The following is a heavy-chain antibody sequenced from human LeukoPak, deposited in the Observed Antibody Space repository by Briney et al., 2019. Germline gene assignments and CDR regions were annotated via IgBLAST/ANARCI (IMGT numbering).Heavy chain of an antibody. CDR1: GFTFSTYA. J-gene: IGHJ4*02. CDR3: ARSGTEDGYNIYFDH. CDR2: ISGSGSGT. Sequence: GGSLRLSCATSGFTFSTYAMSWVRQAPGKGLEWVSLISGSGSGTHYADSVKGRLTISRDNSKNMLYLHMNTLRAGDTAVYYCARSGTEDGYNIYFDHWGQGTLVTVSS. D-gene: IGHD5-24*01. V-gene: IGHV3-23*01.